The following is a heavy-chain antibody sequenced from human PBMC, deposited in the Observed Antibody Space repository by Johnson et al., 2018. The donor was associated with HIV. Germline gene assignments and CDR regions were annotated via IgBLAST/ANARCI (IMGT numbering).Heavy chain of an antibody. V-gene: IGHV3-23*04. J-gene: IGHJ3*02. CDR3: AKGGAGLLWFGLMTFDI. CDR1: GFTFSNYA. CDR2: IIASGGNT. D-gene: IGHD3-10*01. Sequence: VQLVESGGGLVQPGGSLRLSCAASGFTFSNYAMSWVRQAPGKGLEWVSVIIASGGNTDYADSVKGRFTISRDNSKNTLYLQMNSLRAEDTAVYYCAKGGAGLLWFGLMTFDIWGQGTMVTVSS.